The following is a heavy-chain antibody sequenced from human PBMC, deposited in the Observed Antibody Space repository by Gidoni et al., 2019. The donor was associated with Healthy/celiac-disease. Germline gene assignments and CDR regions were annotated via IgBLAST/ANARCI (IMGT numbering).Heavy chain of an antibody. Sequence: QLQLQESGPGLVTPSETLSLTCTVSGGSISSSSYYWGWIRQPPGKGLEWIGSIYYSGSTYYNPSLKSRVTISVDTSKNQFSLKLSSVTAADTAVYYCARVVVAATPSKYYFDYWGQGTLVTVSS. V-gene: IGHV4-39*01. D-gene: IGHD2-15*01. CDR1: GGSISSSSYY. CDR3: ARVVVAATPSKYYFDY. CDR2: IYYSGST. J-gene: IGHJ4*02.